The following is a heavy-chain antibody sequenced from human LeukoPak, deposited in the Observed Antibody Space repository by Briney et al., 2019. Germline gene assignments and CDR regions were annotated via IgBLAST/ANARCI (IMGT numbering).Heavy chain of an antibody. D-gene: IGHD5-18*01. Sequence: HPGGSLRLSCAASGFTFSSYAMSWVRQAPGKGLEWVSAISGSGGSTYYADSVKGRFTISRDNSKNTLYLQMNSLRAEDTAVYYCAKKSAEDTAMVPNGFDYWGQGTLVTVSS. CDR3: AKKSAEDTAMVPNGFDY. J-gene: IGHJ4*02. CDR1: GFTFSSYA. CDR2: ISGSGGST. V-gene: IGHV3-23*01.